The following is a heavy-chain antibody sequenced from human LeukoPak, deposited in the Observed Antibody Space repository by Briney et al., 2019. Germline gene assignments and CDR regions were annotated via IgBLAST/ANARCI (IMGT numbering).Heavy chain of an antibody. V-gene: IGHV4-34*01. Sequence: SETLSLTCAVYGGSFSGYYWSWIRQPPGKGLEWIGEINHSGSTNYNPSLKSRVTISVDTSKNQFSLKLSSVTAADTAVYYCARLLSNYDILTGYSCDYWGQGTLVTVSS. D-gene: IGHD3-9*01. CDR1: GGSFSGYY. CDR2: INHSGST. CDR3: ARLLSNYDILTGYSCDY. J-gene: IGHJ4*02.